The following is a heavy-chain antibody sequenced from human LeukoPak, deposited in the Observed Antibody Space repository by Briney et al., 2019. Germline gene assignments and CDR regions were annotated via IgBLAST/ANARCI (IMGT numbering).Heavy chain of an antibody. V-gene: IGHV3-23*01. CDR3: AKSQFRSYYMDV. CDR1: AFTFRSYG. J-gene: IGHJ6*03. CDR2: ISGSGGST. Sequence: PGGSLRLSCATSAFTFRSYGMHWVRQAPGKGLEWVSAISGSGGSTYYADSVKGRFTISRDNSKNTLYLQMNSLRAEDTAVYYCAKSQFRSYYMDVWGKGTTVTVSS.